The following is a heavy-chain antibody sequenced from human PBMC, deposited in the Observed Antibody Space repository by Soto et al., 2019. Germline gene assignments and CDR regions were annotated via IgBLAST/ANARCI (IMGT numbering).Heavy chain of an antibody. J-gene: IGHJ4*02. CDR3: ARLLIIVVVTAIGPARQYYFDY. CDR2: INHSGST. V-gene: IGHV4-34*01. Sequence: SETLSLTCAVYGGSFSGYYWSWIRQPPGKGLERIGEINHSGSTSYNPSLKSRVTISVDTSNNHFSLKLSSVTAADTAVYYCARLLIIVVVTAIGPARQYYFDYWGQGTLVTVSS. D-gene: IGHD2-21*02. CDR1: GGSFSGYY.